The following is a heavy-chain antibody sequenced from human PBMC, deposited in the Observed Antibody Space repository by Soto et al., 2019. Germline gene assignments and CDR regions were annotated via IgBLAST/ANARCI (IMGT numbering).Heavy chain of an antibody. Sequence: EVQLVESGGGLVQPGGSLRLSCAASGFTFSSYSMNWVRQAPGKGLEWVSAIPGSGGSTYYAGSVKGRFTISRDNSKNTLYLQMNNLRVEDTAVYYCAKIGTSSSVSLPLVLLDYWGQGALVTVSS. CDR2: IPGSGGST. D-gene: IGHD6-6*01. CDR3: AKIGTSSSVSLPLVLLDY. V-gene: IGHV3-23*04. CDR1: GFTFSSYS. J-gene: IGHJ4*02.